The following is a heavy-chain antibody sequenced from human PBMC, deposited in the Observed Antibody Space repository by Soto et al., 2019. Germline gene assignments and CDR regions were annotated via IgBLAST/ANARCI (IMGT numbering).Heavy chain of an antibody. CDR1: GFSFSSYG. D-gene: IGHD1-1*01. J-gene: IGHJ4*02. CDR2: ISYEGTDE. Sequence: QVQLVESGGGVVQPGRSLRLSCAASGFSFSSYGMHWVRQAPGKGLEWVAMISYEGTDEYYADSVKGRFTISRDNSKNAVYLQMNSLRAEDTAVYYWAKQESDWNDHCDYWGQGTLVTVSS. V-gene: IGHV3-30*18. CDR3: AKQESDWNDHCDY.